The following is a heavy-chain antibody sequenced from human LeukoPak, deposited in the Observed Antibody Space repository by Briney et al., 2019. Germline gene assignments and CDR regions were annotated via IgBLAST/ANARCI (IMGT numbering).Heavy chain of an antibody. V-gene: IGHV4-59*01. D-gene: IGHD5-12*01. CDR1: GGSISSYY. CDR3: ARAPSGHFDY. Sequence: SETLSLTCTVSGGSISSYYWSWIRQPPGKGLEWIGYIYYSGSTNYNPSLKSRVTISVDTSKIQFSLKLSSVTAADTAVYYCARAPSGHFDYWGQGTLVTVSS. CDR2: IYYSGST. J-gene: IGHJ4*02.